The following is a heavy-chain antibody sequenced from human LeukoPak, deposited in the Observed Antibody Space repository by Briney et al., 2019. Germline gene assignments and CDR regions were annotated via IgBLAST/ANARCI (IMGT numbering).Heavy chain of an antibody. CDR3: VRQRRYCSGDSCYQRTFDY. V-gene: IGHV3-33*01. J-gene: IGHJ4*02. Sequence: GGSLRLSCAASGFTFSSYGMHWVRQAPGKGLEWVAVIWYDGSNKYHADSVKGRFTISRDNSKNTLYLQMNSLRAEDTAVYYCVRQRRYCSGDSCYQRTFDYWGQGTLVTVSS. CDR2: IWYDGSNK. CDR1: GFTFSSYG. D-gene: IGHD2-15*01.